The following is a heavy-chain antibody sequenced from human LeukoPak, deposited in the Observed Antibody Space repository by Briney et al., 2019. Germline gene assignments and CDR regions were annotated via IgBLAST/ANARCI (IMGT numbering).Heavy chain of an antibody. Sequence: GGSLRLSCAASGFTFSSYAMSWVRQAPGKGLEWVSAISGSGGSTYYADSVKGRFTISRDNSKNTLYLQMNSLRAEDTAVYYCAKGAITSGGVIVGNWFDPWGQGTLVTVSS. V-gene: IGHV3-23*01. CDR1: GFTFSSYA. D-gene: IGHD3-16*02. CDR2: ISGSGGST. J-gene: IGHJ5*02. CDR3: AKGAITSGGVIVGNWFDP.